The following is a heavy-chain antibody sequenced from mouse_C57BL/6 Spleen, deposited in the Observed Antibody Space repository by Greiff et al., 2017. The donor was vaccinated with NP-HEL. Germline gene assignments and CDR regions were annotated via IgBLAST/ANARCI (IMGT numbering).Heavy chain of an antibody. CDR2: INPGSGGT. CDR1: GYAFTNYL. J-gene: IGHJ4*01. CDR3: ARSRTGYYAMDY. D-gene: IGHD4-1*01. Sequence: VQLQQSGAELVRPGTSVKVSCKASGYAFTNYLIEWVKQRPGQGLEWIGVINPGSGGTNYNEKFKGKATLTADKSSSTAYMQLSSLTSEDSAVYFWARSRTGYYAMDYWGQGTSVTVSS. V-gene: IGHV1-54*01.